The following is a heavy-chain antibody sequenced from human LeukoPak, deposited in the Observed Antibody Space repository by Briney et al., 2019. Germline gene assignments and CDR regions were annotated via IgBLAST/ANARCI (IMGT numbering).Heavy chain of an antibody. Sequence: GASVKVSCKASGGTFSSYAISWVRQAPGQGLEWMGGIIPIFDTANYAQKFQGRVAITADESTSTAYMELSSLRSEDTAVYYCARATFDGYTVEWGQGTLVTVSS. CDR1: GGTFSSYA. J-gene: IGHJ4*02. CDR3: ARATFDGYTVE. V-gene: IGHV1-69*13. D-gene: IGHD5-24*01. CDR2: IIPIFDTA.